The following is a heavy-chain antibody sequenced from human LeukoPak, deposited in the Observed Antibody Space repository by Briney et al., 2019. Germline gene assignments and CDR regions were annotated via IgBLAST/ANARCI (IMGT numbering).Heavy chain of an antibody. CDR3: AREGLGYCTNGVCYTGGSRLDY. CDR1: GYTFTSYY. Sequence: ASVKVSCKASGYTFTSYYMHWVRQAPGQGLEWMGIIDPSGGSTKYAQKFQGRVTMTRDTSISTAYMELSRLRSDDTAVYYCAREGLGYCTNGVCYTGGSRLDYWGQGTLVTVSS. J-gene: IGHJ4*02. CDR2: IDPSGGST. D-gene: IGHD2-8*01. V-gene: IGHV1-46*01.